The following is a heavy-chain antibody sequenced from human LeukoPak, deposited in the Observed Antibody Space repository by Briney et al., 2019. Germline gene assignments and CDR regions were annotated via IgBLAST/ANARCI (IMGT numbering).Heavy chain of an antibody. CDR2: ISWNSGSI. CDR3: AKGYFDWLFPFDY. Sequence: PGGSLRLSCAAPGFTFDDYAMHWVRQAPGKGLEWVSGISWNSGSIGYADSVKGRFTISRDNAKNSLYLQMNSLRAEDTAVYYFAKGYFDWLFPFDYWGQGTLVTVSS. CDR1: GFTFDDYA. V-gene: IGHV3-9*01. D-gene: IGHD3-9*01. J-gene: IGHJ4*02.